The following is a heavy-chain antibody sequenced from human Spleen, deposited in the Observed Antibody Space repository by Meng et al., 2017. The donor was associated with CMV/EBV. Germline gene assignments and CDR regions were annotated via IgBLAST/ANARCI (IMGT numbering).Heavy chain of an antibody. J-gene: IGHJ4*02. CDR1: GFTFDDYT. Sequence: GESLRLSCAASGFTFDDYTMHWVRQAPGKGLEWVSLISWDGGTTYYADSVKGRFTISRDSSKNSLYLQMNSLRTEDTALYYCAKDRAAGSNPSHFDYWGQGTLVTVSS. D-gene: IGHD6-13*01. CDR2: ISWDGGTT. V-gene: IGHV3-43*01. CDR3: AKDRAAGSNPSHFDY.